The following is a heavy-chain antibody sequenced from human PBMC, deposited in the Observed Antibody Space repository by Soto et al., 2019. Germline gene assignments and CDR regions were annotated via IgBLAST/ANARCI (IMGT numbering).Heavy chain of an antibody. J-gene: IGHJ5*02. CDR3: ARDYLYYGSGRFEWFDP. Sequence: QVQLVQSGAEVKKPGASVKVSCKASGYTFTSYGISWVRQAPGQGLEWMGWISAYNGNTNYAQKLQGRVTMTTDTATSTAYMELRSLRSDDTAVYYCARDYLYYGSGRFEWFDPWGQGTLVTVSS. CDR1: GYTFTSYG. V-gene: IGHV1-18*01. CDR2: ISAYNGNT. D-gene: IGHD3-10*01.